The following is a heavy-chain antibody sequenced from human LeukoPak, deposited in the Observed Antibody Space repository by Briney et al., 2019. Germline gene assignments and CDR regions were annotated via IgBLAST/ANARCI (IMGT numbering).Heavy chain of an antibody. CDR2: IWHDGSAE. D-gene: IGHD6-19*01. V-gene: IGHV3-33*06. CDR3: AKDNRGGWSGYFDY. J-gene: IGHJ4*02. CDR1: GFIFSSYG. Sequence: GGSLRLSCATSGFIFSSYGMYWVRQAPGKGLEWVAVIWHDGSAEFYADSVKGRFSIPRDDSKNTVYLQMNSLRAEDTALYYCAKDNRGGWSGYFDYWGQGVLVTVSS.